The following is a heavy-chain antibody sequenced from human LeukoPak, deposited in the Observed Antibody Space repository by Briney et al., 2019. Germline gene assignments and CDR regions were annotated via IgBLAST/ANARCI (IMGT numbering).Heavy chain of an antibody. J-gene: IGHJ5*02. V-gene: IGHV4-59*01. CDR3: ARFPIVGATRWFDP. CDR2: IYYSGST. Sequence: SETLSLTCTVSGGSISSCYWSWIRQPPGKGLEWIGYIYYSGSTNYNPSLKSRVTISVDTSKNQFSLKLSSVTAADTAVYYCARFPIVGATRWFDPWGQGTLVTVSS. CDR1: GGSISSCY. D-gene: IGHD1-26*01.